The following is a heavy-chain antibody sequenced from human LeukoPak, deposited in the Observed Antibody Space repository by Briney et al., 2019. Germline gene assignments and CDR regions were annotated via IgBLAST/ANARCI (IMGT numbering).Heavy chain of an antibody. J-gene: IGHJ6*03. D-gene: IGHD6-6*01. CDR2: FYTSGST. V-gene: IGHV4-4*07. CDR3: ARDRGEYSSSSAYYSYMDV. CDR1: GGSISSYY. Sequence: SETLSLTCTVSGGSISSYYWSWIRQPAGKGLEWIGRFYTSGSTNYNPSLKSRVTMSVDTSNNQFSLKLTSVTAADTAVYYCARDRGEYSSSSAYYSYMDVWGKGTTVTVSS.